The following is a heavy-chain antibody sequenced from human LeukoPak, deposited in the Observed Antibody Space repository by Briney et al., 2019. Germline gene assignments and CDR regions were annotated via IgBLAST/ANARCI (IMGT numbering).Heavy chain of an antibody. CDR1: GYTFTDYY. V-gene: IGHV1-2*02. Sequence: ASVKVSCEASGYTFTDYYIRWVRQAPGQGLEWMGWINPNSFGTNYAQKLQGRVTMTTDTSTSTAYMELRSLRSDDTAVYYCARYAFRIYYYDSSGYLDYWGQGTLVTVSS. D-gene: IGHD3-22*01. J-gene: IGHJ4*02. CDR2: INPNSFGT. CDR3: ARYAFRIYYYDSSGYLDY.